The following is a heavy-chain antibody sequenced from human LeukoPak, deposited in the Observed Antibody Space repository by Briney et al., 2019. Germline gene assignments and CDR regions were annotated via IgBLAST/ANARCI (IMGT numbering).Heavy chain of an antibody. Sequence: GGSLRLSCAASGFTFSSYWMHWVRQAPGKGLVWVSRTDPDGGSTSYADSVKGRFTVSRDNAKNTLYLQMNSLRAEDTAVYYCAKDVLTAGVYWGQGTLVTVSS. D-gene: IGHD6-13*01. V-gene: IGHV3-74*01. CDR2: TDPDGGST. CDR3: AKDVLTAGVY. J-gene: IGHJ4*02. CDR1: GFTFSSYW.